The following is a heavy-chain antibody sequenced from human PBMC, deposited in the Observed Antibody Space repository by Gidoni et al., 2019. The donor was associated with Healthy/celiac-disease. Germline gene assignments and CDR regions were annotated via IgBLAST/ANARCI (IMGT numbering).Heavy chain of an antibody. V-gene: IGHV3-9*01. J-gene: IGHJ2*01. CDR2: ISWNSGSI. CDR3: AKDIGPKLYSSSCFDL. Sequence: EVQLVESGGGLVQPGRSLRLSCAASGFTFDDYAMHWVRQAPGKGLEWVSGISWNSGSIGYADSVKGRFTISRDNAKNSLYLQMNSLRAEDTALYYCAKDIGPKLYSSSCFDLWGRGTLVTVSS. CDR1: GFTFDDYA. D-gene: IGHD6-6*01.